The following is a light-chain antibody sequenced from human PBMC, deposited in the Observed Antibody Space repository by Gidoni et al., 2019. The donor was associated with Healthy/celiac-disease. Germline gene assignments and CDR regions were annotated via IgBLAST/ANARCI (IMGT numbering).Light chain of an antibody. V-gene: IGKV3-11*01. CDR2: DAS. CDR3: QQRSNWPPSS. J-gene: IGKJ2*04. Sequence: DIVLTQTLATLSLSTRKSATLSCRASHSISSYLAWYQQKPGQAPRLLIFDASYRSTGIPARFSGSGAGTDFTLTISSLEPEDFSVYYCQQRSNWPPSSFGQGTKLEIK. CDR1: HSISSY.